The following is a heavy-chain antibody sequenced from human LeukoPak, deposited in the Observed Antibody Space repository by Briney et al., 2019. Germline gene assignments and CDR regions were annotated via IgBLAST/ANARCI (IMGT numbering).Heavy chain of an antibody. V-gene: IGHV3-30-3*01. D-gene: IGHD4-17*01. CDR2: ISYDGSNK. Sequence: PGGSLRLSCAASGFTFSSYAMHWVRQAPGKGLEWVAVISYDGSNKYYADSVKGRFTISRDNSKNTLYLQMNSLRAEDTAVYYCARDLYGDYAFDYWGQGTLVTVSS. CDR3: ARDLYGDYAFDY. J-gene: IGHJ4*02. CDR1: GFTFSSYA.